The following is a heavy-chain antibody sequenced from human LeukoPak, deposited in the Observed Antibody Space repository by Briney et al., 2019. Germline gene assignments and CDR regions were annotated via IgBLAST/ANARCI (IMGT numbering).Heavy chain of an antibody. J-gene: IGHJ4*02. Sequence: GGSLRLSCAASGFTFSSYWMSWVRQAPGKGLEWVANIKQDGSEKYYVDSVEGRFTISRDNARNSLYLQMNSLRAEDTAVYYCARAHHTSQEWELPPFDYWGQGTLVTVSS. V-gene: IGHV3-7*03. CDR3: ARAHHTSQEWELPPFDY. D-gene: IGHD1-26*01. CDR1: GFTFSSYW. CDR2: IKQDGSEK.